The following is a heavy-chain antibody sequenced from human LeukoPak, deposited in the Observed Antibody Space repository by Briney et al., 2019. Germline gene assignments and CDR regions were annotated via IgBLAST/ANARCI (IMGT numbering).Heavy chain of an antibody. D-gene: IGHD3-16*01. V-gene: IGHV3-7*01. Sequence: PGGSLRLSCAASGFTFSSYWMSWVRQAPGKGLEWVANIKQDGSEKSYVDSVKGRFAISRDNAENSLYLQMNSLRAEDTAVYYCAREGEGGFDSWGQGTLVTVSS. J-gene: IGHJ4*02. CDR2: IKQDGSEK. CDR3: AREGEGGFDS. CDR1: GFTFSSYW.